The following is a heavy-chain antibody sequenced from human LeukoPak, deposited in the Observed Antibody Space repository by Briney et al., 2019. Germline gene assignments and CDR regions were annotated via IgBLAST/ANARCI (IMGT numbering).Heavy chain of an antibody. CDR2: ISSSSSYI. Sequence: GGSLRLSCAASGFIFSSYSMNWVRQAPGKGLEWVSSISSSSSYIYYADSVKGRFTISSDNAKNSLYLQLSSLKAEDTGIYYCARDVYYYDSSGHDFWGQGTLVTVSS. D-gene: IGHD3-22*01. CDR3: ARDVYYYDSSGHDF. J-gene: IGHJ4*02. CDR1: GFIFSSYS. V-gene: IGHV3-21*01.